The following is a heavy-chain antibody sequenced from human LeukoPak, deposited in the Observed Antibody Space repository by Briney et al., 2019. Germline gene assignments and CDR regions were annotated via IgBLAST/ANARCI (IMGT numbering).Heavy chain of an antibody. CDR1: GGSISSYY. V-gene: IGHV4-59*01. D-gene: IGHD3-3*01. CDR3: ARGYYDFWSGYDEFDP. J-gene: IGHJ5*02. CDR2: IYYSGST. Sequence: SETLSLTCTVSGGSISSYYWSWIRQPPRKGLEWIGYIYYSGSTNYNPSLKSRVTISVDTSKNQFSLKLSSVTAADTAVYYCARGYYDFWSGYDEFDPWGQGTLVTVSS.